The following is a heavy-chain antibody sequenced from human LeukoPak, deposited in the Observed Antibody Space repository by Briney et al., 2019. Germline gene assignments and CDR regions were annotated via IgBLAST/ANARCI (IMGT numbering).Heavy chain of an antibody. CDR3: ARGGAGLRSLAIGDYHGMDV. J-gene: IGHJ6*02. Sequence: PGGSLRLSCAASGFTFSSYAMHWVRQAPGKGLEWVAVISYDGSNKYYADSVKGRFTISRDNSKNTLDLQMNSLRAEDTAVYYCARGGAGLRSLAIGDYHGMDVWGQGTTVTVSS. CDR1: GFTFSSYA. V-gene: IGHV3-30-3*01. D-gene: IGHD2-21*01. CDR2: ISYDGSNK.